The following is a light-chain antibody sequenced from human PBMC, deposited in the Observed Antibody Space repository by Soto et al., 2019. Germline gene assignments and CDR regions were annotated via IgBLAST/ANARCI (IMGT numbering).Light chain of an antibody. CDR2: GAS. Sequence: EIVMTHSPATLSVSPGERATLSCRASQSVSSNLAWYQQKPGQAPRLLIYGASTRATGIPARFSGSGSGTEFTLTISSLQSEDFAVYYCQQYNNWPPPWTFGQGTKVDIK. J-gene: IGKJ1*01. CDR1: QSVSSN. V-gene: IGKV3-15*01. CDR3: QQYNNWPPPWT.